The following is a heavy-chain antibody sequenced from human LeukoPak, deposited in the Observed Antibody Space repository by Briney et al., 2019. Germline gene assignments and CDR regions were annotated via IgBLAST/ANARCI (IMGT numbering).Heavy chain of an antibody. Sequence: GGSLRLSCAASGLTVSNSYMSWVRQAPGKGLEWVSVLYSDGDTYYADYVKGRFTISRDNSKNTLYLQMIRLRAEDTAMYYCARRLPGGYGDYTRGSGAFDIWGQGTMVTVSS. CDR3: ARRLPGGYGDYTRGSGAFDI. CDR1: GLTVSNSY. D-gene: IGHD4-17*01. J-gene: IGHJ3*02. V-gene: IGHV3-66*01. CDR2: LYSDGDT.